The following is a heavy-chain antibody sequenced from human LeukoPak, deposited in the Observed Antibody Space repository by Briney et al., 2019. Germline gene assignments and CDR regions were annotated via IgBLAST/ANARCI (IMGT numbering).Heavy chain of an antibody. CDR3: ARDLSRGAFDY. Sequence: PSETLSLTCTVSGYSISSGYYWGWIRQPPGKGLEWIGSIYHSGSTYYNPSLKSRVTISVDTSKNQFSLKLSSVTAADTAVYYCARDLSRGAFDYWGQGTLVTVSS. J-gene: IGHJ4*02. CDR2: IYHSGST. D-gene: IGHD5/OR15-5a*01. V-gene: IGHV4-38-2*02. CDR1: GYSISSGYY.